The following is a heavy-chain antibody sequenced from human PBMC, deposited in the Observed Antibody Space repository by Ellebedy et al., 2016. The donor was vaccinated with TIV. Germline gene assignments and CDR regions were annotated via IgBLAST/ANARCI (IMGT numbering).Heavy chain of an antibody. CDR1: GYTFTGYY. CDR2: INPNSGGT. V-gene: IGHV1-2*02. CDR3: ARDQMATYYYYYGMDV. D-gene: IGHD5-24*01. Sequence: ASVKVSCMASGYTFTGYYMHWVRQAPGQGLEWMGWINPNSGGTNYAQKFQGRVTMTRDTSISTAYIELSRLRSEDTSVYYCARDQMATYYYYYGMDVWGQGTTVTVSS. J-gene: IGHJ6*02.